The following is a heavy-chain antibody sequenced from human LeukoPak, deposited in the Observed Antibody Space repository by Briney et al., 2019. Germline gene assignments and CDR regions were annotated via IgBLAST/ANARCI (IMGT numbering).Heavy chain of an antibody. Sequence: ASVKVSCKASGYNFTSYGISWVRQAPGRGLEWMGWISAYNGISNFAQKLQGRVTMTTDTSTSTAYMELRSLRSDDAAVYYCARLYGDNSEFDSWGQGTLVTVSS. CDR1: GYNFTSYG. CDR2: ISAYNGIS. V-gene: IGHV1-18*01. CDR3: ARLYGDNSEFDS. J-gene: IGHJ4*02. D-gene: IGHD4/OR15-4a*01.